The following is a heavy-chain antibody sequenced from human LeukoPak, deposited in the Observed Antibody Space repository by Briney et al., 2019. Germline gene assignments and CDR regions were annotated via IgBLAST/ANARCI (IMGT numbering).Heavy chain of an antibody. J-gene: IGHJ4*02. CDR3: ARDRYYYDSSGYFIYFDY. CDR2: INEDGSER. D-gene: IGHD3-22*01. V-gene: IGHV3-7*01. CDR1: TFTFSHYY. Sequence: GGSLRLSCEASTFTFSHYYMSWVRQAPGKGVEGGANINEDGSERYCVESVKGRFTISRDNAKNSLYLQMNSLRAEDTAVYYCARDRYYYDSSGYFIYFDYWGQETLVTVSS.